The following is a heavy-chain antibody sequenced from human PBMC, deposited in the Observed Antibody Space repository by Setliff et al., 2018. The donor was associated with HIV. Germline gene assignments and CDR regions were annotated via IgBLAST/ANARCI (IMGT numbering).Heavy chain of an antibody. D-gene: IGHD6-19*01. V-gene: IGHV4-4*08. CDR1: GISINGYY. CDR2: VSSIGNT. Sequence: PEETLSLTCSVSGISINGYYWSWIRQSPRTRLEWIGYVSSIGNTNYNPSLKSRVTISVDTSKNQFSLNLRFVTAADTALYYCARRTFGSGRFDPWGQGTPVTVSS. CDR3: ARRTFGSGRFDP. J-gene: IGHJ5*02.